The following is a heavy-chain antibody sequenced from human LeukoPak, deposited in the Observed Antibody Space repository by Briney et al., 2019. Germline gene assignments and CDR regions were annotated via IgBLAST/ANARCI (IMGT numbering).Heavy chain of an antibody. CDR1: GFTFSSYG. CDR2: ISYDGSNK. Sequence: GGSLRLSCAASGFTFSSYGMHWVRQAPGKGLEWVAVISYDGSNKYYADSVKGRFTISRDNSKNTLYLQMNSLRAEDTAVYYFAKGNTAMVTHYYFDYWGQGTLVTVSS. CDR3: AKGNTAMVTHYYFDY. D-gene: IGHD5-18*01. J-gene: IGHJ4*02. V-gene: IGHV3-30*18.